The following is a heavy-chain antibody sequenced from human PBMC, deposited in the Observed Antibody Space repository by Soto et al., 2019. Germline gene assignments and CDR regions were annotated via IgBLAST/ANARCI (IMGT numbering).Heavy chain of an antibody. CDR3: GKGGNYYADGGYSGVLGS. CDR2: LYTGDKT. Sequence: EVQLVESRGGLIQPGGSLRLSCTASGFTVSNNYMNWVRQAPGKGLEWVSVLYTGDKTYYADSVKGRFTISRDTSKNTLYLKRNSLRPEDRVVFYCGKGGNYYADGGYSGVLGSGGQGSLVTVPS. J-gene: IGHJ4*02. D-gene: IGHD3-22*01. CDR1: GFTVSNNY. V-gene: IGHV3-66*03.